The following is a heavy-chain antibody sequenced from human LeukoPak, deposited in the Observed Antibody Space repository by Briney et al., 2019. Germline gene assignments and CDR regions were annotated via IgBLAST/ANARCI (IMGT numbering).Heavy chain of an antibody. Sequence: GGSLRLSCAASGFTFDSYGMSWVRQAPGKGLEWVSGINWNGDDTTYADSVKGRFTTSRDNAKNSLYLQINSLRAEDTALYYCVRGGELVGSYFDYWGPGTLVTVSS. CDR2: INWNGDDT. CDR3: VRGGELVGSYFDY. D-gene: IGHD3-16*01. J-gene: IGHJ4*02. V-gene: IGHV3-20*04. CDR1: GFTFDSYG.